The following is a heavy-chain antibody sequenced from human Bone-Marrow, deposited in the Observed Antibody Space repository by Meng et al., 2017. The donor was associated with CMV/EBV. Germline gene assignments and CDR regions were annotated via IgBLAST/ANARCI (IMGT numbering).Heavy chain of an antibody. V-gene: IGHV5-51*01. Sequence: GGSLRLSCKGSGYSFTTYWVGWVRQMPGKGLQWMGVINPGDSDTIYSPSFQGQVTMSADKSINTAYLQWSGLKASDTAIYYCARHFSGAGFSEWYFDYWGQGTLDTVPS. D-gene: IGHD3-3*01. J-gene: IGHJ4*02. CDR1: GYSFTTYW. CDR2: INPGDSDT. CDR3: ARHFSGAGFSEWYFDY.